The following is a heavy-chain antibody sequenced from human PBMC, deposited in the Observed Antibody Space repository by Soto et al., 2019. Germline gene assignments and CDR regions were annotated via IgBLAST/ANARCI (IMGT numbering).Heavy chain of an antibody. CDR2: ISWNSGNI. CDR1: GFTFDDYA. CDR3: VRLKGGYSYRTPFDY. J-gene: IGHJ4*02. D-gene: IGHD5-18*01. V-gene: IGHV3-9*01. Sequence: GGSLRLSCAASGFTFDDYAMYWVRQVLGKGLEWVSSISWNSGNIGYADSVKGRFTTSRDNAENSLYLQMNSLRPEDTALYYCVRLKGGYSYRTPFDYWGQGTLVPVSS.